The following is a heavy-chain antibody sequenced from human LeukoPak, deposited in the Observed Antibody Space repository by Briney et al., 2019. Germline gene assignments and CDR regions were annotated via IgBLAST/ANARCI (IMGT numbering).Heavy chain of an antibody. J-gene: IGHJ3*02. CDR3: ARDLVTVTKGFDI. V-gene: IGHV4-59*11. CDR2: ISYIGGT. Sequence: SETLSLTCAVSDDSFSSHYWTWIRQPPGKGLEWIGYISYIGGTNYNPSLKSRVTISIDTSRNQFSLRLSSVTAADTAVYYCARDLVTVTKGFDIWGQGTMVSVSS. CDR1: DDSFSSHY. D-gene: IGHD4-17*01.